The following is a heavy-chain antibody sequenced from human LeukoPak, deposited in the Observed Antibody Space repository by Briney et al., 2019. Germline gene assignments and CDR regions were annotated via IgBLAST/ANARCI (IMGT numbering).Heavy chain of an antibody. Sequence: GGSLRLSCAASGFTFSDFWMHWVRQAPGKGLVWVSYVSSDGSGTNYADSVKGRYTISRDNAKNTVYLQMNSLRAEDTAVYYCTRDFYGIDYWGQGTLVIVSS. V-gene: IGHV3-74*01. CDR1: GFTFSDFW. D-gene: IGHD1-1*01. CDR2: VSSDGSGT. J-gene: IGHJ4*02. CDR3: TRDFYGIDY.